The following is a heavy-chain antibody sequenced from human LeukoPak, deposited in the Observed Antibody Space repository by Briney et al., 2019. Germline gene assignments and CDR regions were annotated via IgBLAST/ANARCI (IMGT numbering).Heavy chain of an antibody. Sequence: SETLSLTCTVSGGSISDYSWSWIRQPPGKGLERIGNIYYSGSANHNPSLKSRVTISVDTSKNQFSLKLSSVTAADTAVYYCARGGSSWYWFDYWGQGTLVTVSS. CDR3: ARGGSSWYWFDY. CDR1: GGSISDYS. D-gene: IGHD6-13*01. J-gene: IGHJ4*02. V-gene: IGHV4-59*01. CDR2: IYYSGSA.